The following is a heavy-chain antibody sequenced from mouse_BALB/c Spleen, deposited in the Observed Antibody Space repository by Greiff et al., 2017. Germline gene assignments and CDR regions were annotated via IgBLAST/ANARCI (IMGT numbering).Heavy chain of an antibody. CDR1: GYTFTEYT. CDR3: TIRMITPFDY. J-gene: IGHJ2*01. Sequence: EVKLMESGPELVKPGASVKISCKTSGYTFTEYTMHWVKQSHGKSLEWIGEINPSNGGTNYNEKFKRKATLTVDKSSSTAYMQLSSLTSEDSAVYYCTIRMITPFDYWGQGTTLTVSS. D-gene: IGHD2-4*01. CDR2: INPSNGGT. V-gene: IGHV1-18*01.